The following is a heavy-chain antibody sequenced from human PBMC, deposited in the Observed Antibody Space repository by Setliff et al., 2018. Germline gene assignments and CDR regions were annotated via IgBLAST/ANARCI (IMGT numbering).Heavy chain of an antibody. CDR1: GGSVGNSYYY. Sequence: SETPSLTCTVSGGSVGNSYYYWNWIRQPAGKGLEWIGRIYTTWSTNYNPSLKSRVTISLDTSKSQFSLKLTSVTATDTAVYYCASYQGSTWGMDVWGKGTTVTVSS. CDR2: IYTTWST. D-gene: IGHD6-13*01. CDR3: ASYQGSTWGMDV. J-gene: IGHJ6*04. V-gene: IGHV4-61*02.